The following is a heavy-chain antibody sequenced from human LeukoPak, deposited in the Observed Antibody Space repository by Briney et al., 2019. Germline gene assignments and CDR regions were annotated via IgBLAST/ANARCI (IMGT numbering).Heavy chain of an antibody. D-gene: IGHD2-2*01. J-gene: IGHJ4*02. V-gene: IGHV4-39*01. Sequence: SETLSLTCTVSGGSISSSSYYWGWIRQPPGKGLEWIGSIYYSGSTYYNPSLKSRVTISVDTSKNQFSLKLSSVTAADTAVYYCARHPNVVPADFDYWGQGTLVIVSS. CDR1: GGSISSSSYY. CDR3: ARHPNVVPADFDY. CDR2: IYYSGST.